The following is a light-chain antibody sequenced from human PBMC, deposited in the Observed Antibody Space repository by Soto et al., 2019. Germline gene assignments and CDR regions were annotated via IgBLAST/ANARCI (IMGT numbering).Light chain of an antibody. CDR1: QIINTW. V-gene: IGKV1-5*03. CDR2: RAS. Sequence: DIQMTQSPSSLSASVGNRVTITCRASQIINTWLAWYQQKPGKAPKLLIYRASNLVNGFPSRFSGSGSGTEFTLTISSLQPDDLSIYYCQQYETYSGTFGPGTKVDL. J-gene: IGKJ3*01. CDR3: QQYETYSGT.